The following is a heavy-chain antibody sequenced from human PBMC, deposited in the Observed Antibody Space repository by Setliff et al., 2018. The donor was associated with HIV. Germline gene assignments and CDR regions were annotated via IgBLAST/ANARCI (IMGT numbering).Heavy chain of an antibody. V-gene: IGHV4-34*01. Sequence: PSETLSLTCAVYGGSFIDYYWTWIRQAPGKGLEWIGEINYRGNINSSPSLKSRVAMSIDPSKNQFSLRLNSVTAADTADYFCARDPTTGVDYWGQGTLVTVSS. CDR3: ARDPTTGVDY. J-gene: IGHJ4*02. D-gene: IGHD4-4*01. CDR2: INYRGNI. CDR1: GGSFIDYY.